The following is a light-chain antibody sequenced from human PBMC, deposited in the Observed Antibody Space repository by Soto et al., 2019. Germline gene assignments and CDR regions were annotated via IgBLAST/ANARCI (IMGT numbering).Light chain of an antibody. CDR2: DTS. V-gene: IGKV3-20*01. J-gene: IGKJ1*01. CDR3: QPYGLSRT. CDR1: QSVSSSY. Sequence: EIVLTQSPGTLSLSPGERATLSCRASQSVSSSYLAWYQQRRGQAPRPLIYDTSSRATGIPDRFSGGGSGTDFTLTISRLQPEDFAVYYCQPYGLSRTFGQGTKVEIK.